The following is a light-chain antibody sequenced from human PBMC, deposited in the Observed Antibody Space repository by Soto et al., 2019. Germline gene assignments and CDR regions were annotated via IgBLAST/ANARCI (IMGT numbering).Light chain of an antibody. Sequence: EIVLTQSPGTLSLSPGERATLSCRASHRVSGNSLAWYQQKPGQPPRLLIYGTSWRATGVPDRFSASGSGTDFTLNISRLEAGDFAVYYCQQFSSYPLTFGGGTKVDIK. J-gene: IGKJ4*01. V-gene: IGKV3-20*01. CDR1: HRVSGNS. CDR2: GTS. CDR3: QQFSSYPLT.